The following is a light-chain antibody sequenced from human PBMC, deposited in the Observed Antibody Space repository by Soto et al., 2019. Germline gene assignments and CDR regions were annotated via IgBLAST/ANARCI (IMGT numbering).Light chain of an antibody. J-gene: IGKJ1*01. CDR2: GAS. CDR3: QHYGTTPWT. CDR1: QSVCSRC. V-gene: IGKV3-20*01. Sequence: ETVLTQSPGTLSLSPGERVTLSCRASQSVCSRCLAWYQQKPGQSPRLLIYGASSRATGIPDRFSGSRSGTAFTLTISRLEPEDFAVYYGQHYGTTPWTFGQGTKVGIK.